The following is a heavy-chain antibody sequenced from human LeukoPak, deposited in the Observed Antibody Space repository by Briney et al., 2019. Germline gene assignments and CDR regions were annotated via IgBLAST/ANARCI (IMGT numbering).Heavy chain of an antibody. J-gene: IGHJ4*02. Sequence: GGSLRLSCAASGFTFSAYGMHWVRQAPGKGLEWVAIISYDGSNKYYPDSVKGRFTISRDDSKNTLYLQMNSLRTEHTAVYYCAKELTRPNRPVAGLNYWGQGTLVTVSS. V-gene: IGHV3-30*18. D-gene: IGHD6-19*01. CDR1: GFTFSAYG. CDR3: AKELTRPNRPVAGLNY. CDR2: ISYDGSNK.